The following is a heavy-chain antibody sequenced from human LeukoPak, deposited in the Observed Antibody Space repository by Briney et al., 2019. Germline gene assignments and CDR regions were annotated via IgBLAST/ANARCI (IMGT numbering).Heavy chain of an antibody. CDR2: THHGSNT. D-gene: IGHD2-15*01. V-gene: IGHV4-38-2*02. CDR1: GRSISNCYI. Sequence: PGGTLGLTCTVSGRSISNCYIRGWIRHPPRGRLEWIARTHHGSNTSYTDSLESRFTISGDTSKNTLYLRLSSVNAADTAVYYCARDRGAVGAIVSAIFVVNFFDSWGQGTLGSVSS. J-gene: IGHJ4*02. CDR3: ARDRGAVGAIVSAIFVVNFFDS.